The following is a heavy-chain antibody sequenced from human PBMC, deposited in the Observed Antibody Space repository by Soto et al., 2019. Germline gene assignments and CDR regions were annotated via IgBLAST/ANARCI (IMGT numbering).Heavy chain of an antibody. J-gene: IGHJ2*01. CDR2: IWYDGSNK. V-gene: IGHV3-33*01. CDR3: ARGGYSSGWYGTRNWYFDL. D-gene: IGHD6-19*01. Sequence: QAQLVESGGGVVQPGRSLRLSCAASGFTFSSYGMHWVRQAPGKGLEWVAVIWYDGSNKYYADSVKGRFTISRDNSKNTLYLQMNSLRAEDTAVYYCARGGYSSGWYGTRNWYFDLWGRGTLVTVSS. CDR1: GFTFSSYG.